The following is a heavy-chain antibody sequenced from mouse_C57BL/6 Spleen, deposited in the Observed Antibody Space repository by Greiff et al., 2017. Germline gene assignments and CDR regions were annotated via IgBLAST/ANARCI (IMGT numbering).Heavy chain of an antibody. J-gene: IGHJ3*01. CDR3: KGIYDGYYVFAY. CDR1: GYTFTDYE. D-gene: IGHD2-3*01. CDR2: IDPETGGT. V-gene: IGHV1-15*01. Sequence: LQQSGAELVRPGASVTLSCKASGYTFTDYEMHWVKQTPVHGLEWIGAIDPETGGTAYNQKFKGKAILTADKSSSTAYMELRSLTSEDSAVYYGKGIYDGYYVFAYWGQGTLVTVSA.